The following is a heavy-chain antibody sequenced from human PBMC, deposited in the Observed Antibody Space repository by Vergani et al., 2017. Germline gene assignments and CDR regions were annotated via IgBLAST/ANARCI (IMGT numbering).Heavy chain of an antibody. V-gene: IGHV3-33*08. J-gene: IGHJ4*02. Sequence: VQLVESGGGLVQPGGSLRLSCAASGFTFSSYGMHWVRQAPGKGLEWVAVIWYDGSNKYYADSVKGRFTISRDNSKNTLYLQMNSLRAEDTAVYYCATRYSYGYLSYWGQGTLVTVSS. D-gene: IGHD5-18*01. CDR3: ATRYSYGYLSY. CDR1: GFTFSSYG. CDR2: IWYDGSNK.